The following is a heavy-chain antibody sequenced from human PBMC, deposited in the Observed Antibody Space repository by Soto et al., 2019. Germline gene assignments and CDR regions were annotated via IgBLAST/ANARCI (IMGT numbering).Heavy chain of an antibody. D-gene: IGHD2-2*01. Sequence: SETLSLTCAVYGGSFSGYYWSWIRQPPGKGLEWIGEINHSGSTNYNPSLKSRVTISVDTSKNQFSLKLSSVTAADTAVYYCARGQAVVVPAAYTEGAARPISPYYYYMDVWGKGTTVTVSS. V-gene: IGHV4-34*01. J-gene: IGHJ6*03. CDR2: INHSGST. CDR3: ARGQAVVVPAAYTEGAARPISPYYYYMDV. CDR1: GGSFSGYY.